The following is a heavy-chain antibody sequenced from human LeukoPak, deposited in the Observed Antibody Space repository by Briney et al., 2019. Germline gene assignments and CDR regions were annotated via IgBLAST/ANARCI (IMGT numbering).Heavy chain of an antibody. CDR2: MSYRRNT. Sequence: PSETLSLTCSVSGGSVSNSSYYWGWIRQPPGKGLKWIGSMSYRRNTYYNPSLKSRVTMSVDASENQFSLKLSSVTAADTAVYYCARDMGYQLLLGFDPWGQGTLVTVSS. J-gene: IGHJ5*02. CDR3: ARDMGYQLLLGFDP. CDR1: GGSVSNSSYY. D-gene: IGHD2-2*01. V-gene: IGHV4-39*07.